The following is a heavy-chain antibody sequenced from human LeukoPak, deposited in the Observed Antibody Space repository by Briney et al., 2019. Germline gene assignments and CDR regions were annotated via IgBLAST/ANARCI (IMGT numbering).Heavy chain of an antibody. V-gene: IGHV1-18*01. D-gene: IGHD1-1*01. CDR1: GYTFSTYG. Sequence: ASVKVSCKTSGYTFSTYGITWVRQAPGQGFQWMGWISAHSGNTKYAENSQGRISLTTDTSATTAYMELRSLTSDDTAVYYCARDLSSGGWTLEFDYWGQGSLVTVAS. CDR3: ARDLSSGGWTLEFDY. J-gene: IGHJ4*02. CDR2: ISAHSGNT.